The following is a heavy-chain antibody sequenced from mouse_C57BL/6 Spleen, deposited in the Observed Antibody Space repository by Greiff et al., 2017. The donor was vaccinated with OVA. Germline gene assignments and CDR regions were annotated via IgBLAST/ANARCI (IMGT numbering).Heavy chain of an antibody. CDR3: ARGGLTGEFAY. V-gene: IGHV1-80*01. CDR1: GYAFSSYW. D-gene: IGHD4-1*01. J-gene: IGHJ3*01. Sequence: QVQLQQSGAELVKPGASVKISCKASGYAFSSYWMNWVKQRPGKGLEWIGQIYPGDGDTNYNGKFKGKATLTVDKSSSTAYMQLSSLTAEDSAVYYGARGGLTGEFAYWGQGTLVTVSA. CDR2: IYPGDGDT.